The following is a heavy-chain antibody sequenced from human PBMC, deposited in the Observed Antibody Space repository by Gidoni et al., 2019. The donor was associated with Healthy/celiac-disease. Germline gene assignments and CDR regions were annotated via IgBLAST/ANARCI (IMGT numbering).Heavy chain of an antibody. V-gene: IGHV3-30-3*01. CDR2: ISYDGSNK. J-gene: IGHJ4*02. Sequence: QVQLVESGGGVVQPGRSLRLSCAASGFTFSSYAMHWVRQAPGKGLEWVAVISYDGSNKYYADSVKGRFTISRDNSKNTLYLQMNSLRAEDTAVYYCARAGSGYSYGDYWDQGTLVTVSS. CDR3: ARAGSGYSYGDY. CDR1: GFTFSSYA. D-gene: IGHD5-18*01.